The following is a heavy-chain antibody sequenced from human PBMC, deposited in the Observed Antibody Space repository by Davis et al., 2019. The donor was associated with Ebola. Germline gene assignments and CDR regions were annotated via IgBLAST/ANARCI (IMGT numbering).Heavy chain of an antibody. V-gene: IGHV4-59*08. CDR2: VGASGTI. D-gene: IGHD3-3*01. CDR1: GDSISSHY. J-gene: IGHJ2*01. CDR3: ARHRKAIFGMGRLFDL. Sequence: PSETLSLTCTVSGDSISSHYWTWVRQSPGKGLEWIAYVGASGTINYNPSLKSRVTMSVDTSKNQISLKLSSVTAADTAVYYCARHRKAIFGMGRLFDLWGRGTLVTVSS.